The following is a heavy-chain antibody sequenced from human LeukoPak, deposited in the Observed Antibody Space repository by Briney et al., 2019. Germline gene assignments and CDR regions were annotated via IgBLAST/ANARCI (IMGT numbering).Heavy chain of an antibody. V-gene: IGHV1-69*13. Sequence: SVTVSCAASGGTFSSYARSWVRQAPGQGLEGMGGIIPIFGTANYAQTFQGRVTITADESTSTAYMELRSLRSDDTAGYYCATGGRWELSRPYAFELWGQGTMVTVSS. CDR2: IIPIFGTA. J-gene: IGHJ3*01. D-gene: IGHD3-16*02. CDR1: GGTFSSYA. CDR3: ATGGRWELSRPYAFEL.